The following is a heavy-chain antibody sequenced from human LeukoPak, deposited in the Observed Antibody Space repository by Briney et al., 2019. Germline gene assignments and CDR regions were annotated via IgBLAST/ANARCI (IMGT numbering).Heavy chain of an antibody. Sequence: SVKVSCKASGGTFSSYVISWMRQAPGQGLEWMGRIIPILGIANYAQKFQGRVTITADESTSTAYMELSSLRSEDTAVYYCARGGGYYDFWSGQNWFDPWGQGTLVTVSS. D-gene: IGHD3-3*01. CDR3: ARGGGYYDFWSGQNWFDP. CDR2: IIPILGIA. V-gene: IGHV1-69*04. J-gene: IGHJ5*02. CDR1: GGTFSSYV.